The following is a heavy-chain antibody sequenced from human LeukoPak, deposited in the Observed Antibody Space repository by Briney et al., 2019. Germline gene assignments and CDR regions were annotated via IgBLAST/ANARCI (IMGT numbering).Heavy chain of an antibody. CDR3: ARTDPDCSSTSCYSFDI. CDR2: ISSSGSTI. J-gene: IGHJ3*02. V-gene: IGHV3-11*01. CDR1: GFTFSDYY. Sequence: GGSLRPSCAASGFTFSDYYMSWIRQAPGKGLEWVSYISSSGSTIYYADSVKGRFTISRDNAKNSLHLQMNSLRAEDTAVYYCARTDPDCSSTSCYSFDIWGQGTMVTVSS. D-gene: IGHD2-2*01.